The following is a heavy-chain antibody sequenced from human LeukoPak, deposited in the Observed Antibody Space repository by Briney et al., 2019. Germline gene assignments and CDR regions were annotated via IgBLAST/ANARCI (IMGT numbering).Heavy chain of an antibody. D-gene: IGHD2-15*01. CDR3: AERQCGGGICHGVDY. V-gene: IGHV3-53*05. CDR2: IYSGGNT. CDR1: GLTVSSNC. J-gene: IGHJ4*02. Sequence: GGSLRLSCAASGLTVSSNCMSWVRQAPGKGLEWVSFIYSGGNTYYVDSVKGRFTISRDNSKNTVHLQMNSLRPEDTAVYYCAERQCGGGICHGVDYWGQGTLVTVSS.